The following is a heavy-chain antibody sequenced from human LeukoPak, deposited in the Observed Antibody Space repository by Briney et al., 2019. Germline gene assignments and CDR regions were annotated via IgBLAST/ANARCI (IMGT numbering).Heavy chain of an antibody. Sequence: ASVKVSCKTSVYTFTGYFVHWVRQAPGQGLEWMGWINPNSGGTNYAQKFQGRVTMTRDTSISTAYMELSRLRSDDTAVYYCARDQAATNTQVRFCLDWGQGTLVTVSS. CDR2: INPNSGGT. CDR1: VYTFTGYF. CDR3: ARDQAATNTQVRFCLD. J-gene: IGHJ4*02. D-gene: IGHD3-9*01. V-gene: IGHV1-2*02.